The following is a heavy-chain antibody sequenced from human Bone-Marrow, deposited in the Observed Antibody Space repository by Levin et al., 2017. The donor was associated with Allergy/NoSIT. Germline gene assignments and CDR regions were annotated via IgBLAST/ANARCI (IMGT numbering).Heavy chain of an antibody. CDR1: GGSMSNSY. CDR2: IYFTGSI. D-gene: IGHD2-2*01. CDR3: ARLPSSSRNLYNWFDP. J-gene: IGHJ5*02. V-gene: IGHV4-59*01. Sequence: SQTLSLTCTVSGGSMSNSYWSWIRQPPGKGLEWMGYIYFTGSINYNPSLKSRVSISVDAPQNQFSLNLSSVTAADTAVYYCARLPSSSRNLYNWFDPWGQGTLVTVSS.